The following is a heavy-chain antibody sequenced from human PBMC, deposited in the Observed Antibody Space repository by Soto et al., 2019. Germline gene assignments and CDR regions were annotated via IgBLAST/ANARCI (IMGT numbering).Heavy chain of an antibody. J-gene: IGHJ4*02. CDR1: GFDFRTHA. V-gene: IGHV3-23*01. D-gene: IGHD4-17*01. CDR2: ITSTGITT. Sequence: GGSLRLSCAASGFDFRTHALSWVRQAPGKGLEWLSSITSTGITTHYAESVKGRFTISRENSRKTLHLQMNNLRVDDTALYYCAKGFDYGDTKQIDHWGQGTLVTVSS. CDR3: AKGFDYGDTKQIDH.